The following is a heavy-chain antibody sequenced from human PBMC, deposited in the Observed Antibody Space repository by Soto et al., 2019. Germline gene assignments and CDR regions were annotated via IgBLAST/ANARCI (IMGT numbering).Heavy chain of an antibody. CDR3: ARAVVTKYDY. V-gene: IGHV4-30-2*01. CDR2: IYHSGST. CDR1: CGSINDGGYS. Sequence: TLCLTCGVFCGSINDGGYSWSLIRQPPGKGLEWIGYIYHSGSTYYNPSLKSRVTISVDRSKNQFSLKLSSVTAADTAVYYCARAVVTKYDYWGQGTLVTVSS. D-gene: IGHD2-15*01. J-gene: IGHJ4*02.